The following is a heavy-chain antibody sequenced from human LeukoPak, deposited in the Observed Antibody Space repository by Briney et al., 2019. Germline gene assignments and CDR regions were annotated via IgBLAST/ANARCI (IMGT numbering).Heavy chain of an antibody. CDR3: ATDRGFCSTTSCYQGWYDP. V-gene: IGHV3-49*03. CDR2: IRSKTYGEAT. CDR1: GFTFSDYA. J-gene: IGHJ5*02. Sequence: GGSLRLSCTASGFTFSDYAINWFRQAPGEGLEWVGFIRSKTYGEATEYAASVKGRFSISRDESKSIAYVQMNYLKSEDTAVYYCATDRGFCSTTSCYQGWYDPWGQGTLVTVSS. D-gene: IGHD2-2*01.